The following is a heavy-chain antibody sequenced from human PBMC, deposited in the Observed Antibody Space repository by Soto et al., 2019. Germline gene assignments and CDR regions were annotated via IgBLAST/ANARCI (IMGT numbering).Heavy chain of an antibody. J-gene: IGHJ5*02. D-gene: IGHD6-13*01. CDR2: IYYSGST. CDR1: GGSISSYY. CDR3: AGLDSSSWYPNWFDP. V-gene: IGHV4-59*01. Sequence: SETLSLTCTVSGGSISSYYWSWIRQPPGKGLEWIGYIYYSGSTNYNPSLKSRVTISVDTSKNQFSLKLSSVTTADTAVYYCAGLDSSSWYPNWFDPWGQGTLVTVSS.